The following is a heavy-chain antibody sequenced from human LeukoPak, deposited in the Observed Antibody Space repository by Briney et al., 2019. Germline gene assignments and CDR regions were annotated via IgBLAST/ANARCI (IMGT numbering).Heavy chain of an antibody. Sequence: GGSLRLSCAASGFTFDDYAMHWVRQAPGKGLEWVSGITWNSGSMGYADSVKGRFTISRDNAKNSLYLQMNSLRAEDTAVYYCARGQWELPDYYFDYWGQGTLVTVSS. CDR1: GFTFDDYA. D-gene: IGHD1-26*01. CDR3: ARGQWELPDYYFDY. J-gene: IGHJ4*02. V-gene: IGHV3-9*01. CDR2: ITWNSGSM.